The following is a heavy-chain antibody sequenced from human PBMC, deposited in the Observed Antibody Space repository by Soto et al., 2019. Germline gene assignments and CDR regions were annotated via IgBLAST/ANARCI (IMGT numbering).Heavy chain of an antibody. J-gene: IGHJ5*01. CDR1: GFTFSYYG. V-gene: IGHV3-23*01. CDR3: ARDSGFLVVADSDDS. Sequence: ESGGGLVQPGGSLRLSCEASGFTFSYYGLTWVRQAPGRGLEWVSSIGRRGDATFYADSVRGRFSISRDNSKNTVTLQMDRLRGEDTARYYCARDSGFLVVADSDDSWGHGTQVTVSS. CDR2: IGRRGDAT. D-gene: IGHD6-19*01.